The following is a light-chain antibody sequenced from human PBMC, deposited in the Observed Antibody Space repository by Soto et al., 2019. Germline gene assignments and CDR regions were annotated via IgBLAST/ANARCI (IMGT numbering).Light chain of an antibody. V-gene: IGKV3-20*01. CDR2: GAS. CDR3: QQFDDSRPAFT. J-gene: IGKJ2*01. CDR1: QTVNSRY. Sequence: SVLTQSPGTLSLSPGERATLACRASQTVNSRYLTWYQHKPGQAPRLLIYGASIRATGIPDRLSGSRSGADFSLTITRLEPEDSAVYYCQQFDDSRPAFTFGQGTKLEI.